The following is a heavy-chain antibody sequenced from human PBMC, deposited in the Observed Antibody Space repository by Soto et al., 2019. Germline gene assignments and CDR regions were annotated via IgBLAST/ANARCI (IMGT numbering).Heavy chain of an antibody. CDR3: AKDLRANGAFDI. CDR2: ISGSGSST. J-gene: IGHJ3*02. CDR1: GLNFSSYS. Sequence: PGGSQRLSCAATGLNFSSYSINWDRQAPGRGLEWVSKISGSGSSTYYAHSVKGRFTISSDNSKNTRYLQMNSLRAEDTAVYYCAKDLRANGAFDIWGQGTMVTVSS. D-gene: IGHD4-17*01. V-gene: IGHV3-23*01.